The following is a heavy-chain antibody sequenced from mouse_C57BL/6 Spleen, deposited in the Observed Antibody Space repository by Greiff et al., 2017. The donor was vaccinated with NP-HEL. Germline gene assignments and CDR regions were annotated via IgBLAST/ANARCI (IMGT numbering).Heavy chain of an antibody. J-gene: IGHJ2*01. D-gene: IGHD2-4*01. CDR3: AREGNDYNYFDY. CDR1: GFTFSDYG. Sequence: EVKLVESGGGLVQPGGSLKLSCAASGFTFSDYGMAWVRQAPRKGPEWVAFISNLAYSIYYADTVTGRFTISRENAKNTLYLEMSSLRSEDTAMYYCAREGNDYNYFDYWGQGTTLTVSS. CDR2: ISNLAYSI. V-gene: IGHV5-15*04.